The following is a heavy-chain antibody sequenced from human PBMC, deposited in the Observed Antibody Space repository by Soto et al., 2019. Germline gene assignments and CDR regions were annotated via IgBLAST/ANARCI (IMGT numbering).Heavy chain of an antibody. J-gene: IGHJ4*02. V-gene: IGHV3-23*01. CDR1: GFTFSNYA. CDR3: AKQVRDGTSSPYYFDY. Sequence: EVQLLQSGGGLVRPGGSLRLSCAGSGFTFSNYAMSWVRQAPGKGLEWVSAISSAVNTYYADSVKGRFTISRDNSKNTLSLQMNSLRAEDTAVYYCAKQVRDGTSSPYYFDYWGQGTLVTVSS. CDR2: ISSAVNT. D-gene: IGHD6-6*01.